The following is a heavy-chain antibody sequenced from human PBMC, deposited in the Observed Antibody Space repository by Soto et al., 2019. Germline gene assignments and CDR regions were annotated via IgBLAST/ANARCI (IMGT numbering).Heavy chain of an antibody. Sequence: GALRLCGEASGLTLGSYSMTWVRQAPGKGLEWVSFISGRGTTTYYADSVRGRFTVCRDNAKNSLSLEVNSLRDEDTAVYYCARLGYCSSATCKYYFYYYGMDVWGQGTTVTVSS. D-gene: IGHD2-2*01. V-gene: IGHV3-48*02. CDR2: ISGRGTTT. CDR3: ARLGYCSSATCKYYFYYYGMDV. J-gene: IGHJ6*02. CDR1: GLTLGSYS.